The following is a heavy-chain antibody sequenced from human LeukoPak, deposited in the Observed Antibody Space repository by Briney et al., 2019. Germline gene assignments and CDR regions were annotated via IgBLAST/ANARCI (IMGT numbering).Heavy chain of an antibody. V-gene: IGHV3-15*01. CDR1: GFTFSSYS. CDR3: TIFGVVIDAFDI. CDR2: IKSKTDGGTT. J-gene: IGHJ3*02. D-gene: IGHD3-3*01. Sequence: GGSLRLSCAASGFTFSSYSMNWVRQAPGKGLEWVGRIKSKTDGGTTDYAAPVKGRFTISRDDSKNTLYLQMNSLKTEDTAVYYCTIFGVVIDAFDIWGQGTMVTVSS.